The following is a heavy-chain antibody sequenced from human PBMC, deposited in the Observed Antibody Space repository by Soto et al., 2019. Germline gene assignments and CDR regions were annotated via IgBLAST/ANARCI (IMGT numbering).Heavy chain of an antibody. CDR2: INHSGST. CDR3: ARGRRGYDFWSGSVWFDP. J-gene: IGHJ5*02. V-gene: IGHV4-34*01. CDR1: GGSFSGYY. Sequence: QVQLQQWGAGLLKPSETLSLTCAVYGGSFSGYYWSWIRQPPGKGLEWIGEINHSGSTNYNPSLKRRVTISVDTSKNQFSLKLSSVTAADTAVYYCARGRRGYDFWSGSVWFDPWGQGTLVTVSS. D-gene: IGHD3-3*01.